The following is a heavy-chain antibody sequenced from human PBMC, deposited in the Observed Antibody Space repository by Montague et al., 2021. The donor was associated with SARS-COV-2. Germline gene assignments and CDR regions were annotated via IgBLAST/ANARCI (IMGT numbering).Heavy chain of an antibody. J-gene: IGHJ4*02. CDR3: ARRGWFGELF. CDR2: IYYSGST. V-gene: IGHV4-39*01. Sequence: SETLSLTCSVSGGSISSSSNYWGWIRQPPGKGLEWIGNIYYSGSTYYKSSHKSRVTISVDTSKNQFSLKLSSVTAADTAVYYCARRGWFGELFWGQGTLVTVSS. CDR1: GGSISSSSNY. D-gene: IGHD3-10*01.